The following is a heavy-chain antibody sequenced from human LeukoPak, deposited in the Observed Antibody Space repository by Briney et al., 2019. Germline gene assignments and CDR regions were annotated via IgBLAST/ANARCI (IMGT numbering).Heavy chain of an antibody. D-gene: IGHD1-14*01. J-gene: IGHJ6*02. CDR2: XIXILGIA. CDR3: ARDPRIALDYYYYGMDV. Sequence: XXXXXEWMGRXIXILGIANYAQKFRGRVTITADKSTSTAYMELSSLRSEDTAVYYCARDPRIALDYYYYGMDVWGQGTTVTVSS. V-gene: IGHV1-69*04.